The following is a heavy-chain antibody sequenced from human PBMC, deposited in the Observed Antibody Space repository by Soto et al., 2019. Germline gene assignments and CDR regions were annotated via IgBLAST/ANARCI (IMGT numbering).Heavy chain of an antibody. D-gene: IGHD3-10*02. J-gene: IGHJ5*02. CDR2: IYDSGTT. CDR1: GGSLGSYY. CDR3: ARGAMFWFDP. Sequence: QVQLQESGPGLVKPSETLSLTCSVAGGSLGSYYWGWIRQSPGKGLEWIAYIYDSGTTIYNPSLKSRATLSVDTSKNQFSLNLTSVTAADTAVYYCARGAMFWFDPWGQGTLVSVSS. V-gene: IGHV4-59*01.